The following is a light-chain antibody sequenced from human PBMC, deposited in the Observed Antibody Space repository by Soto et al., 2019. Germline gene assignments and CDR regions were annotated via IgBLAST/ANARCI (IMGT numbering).Light chain of an antibody. CDR1: KSISSSY. V-gene: IGKV3-20*01. CDR2: GAS. Sequence: EIVLTQSPDTLSLSPGERATLSCRASKSISSSYLAWYQQKPGQAPRFLIHGASFRASGIPDRFSGSGSGTDFPLTISRLEPEDFAVYFCQQYGSSPPITFGQGTRLEIK. J-gene: IGKJ5*01. CDR3: QQYGSSPPIT.